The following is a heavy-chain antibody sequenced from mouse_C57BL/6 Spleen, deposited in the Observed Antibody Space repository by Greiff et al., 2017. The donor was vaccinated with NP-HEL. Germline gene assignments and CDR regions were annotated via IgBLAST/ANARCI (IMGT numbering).Heavy chain of an antibody. D-gene: IGHD2-5*01. CDR3: ARLYSNYYCDY. CDR2: IYPSDSET. Sequence: QVQLQQPGAELVRPGSSVKLSCKASGYTFTSYWMDWVKQRPGQGLEWIGNIYPSDSETHYNQKFKDKATLTVDKSSSPAYMQLSSLTSEDSAVYYCARLYSNYYCDYWGQGTTLTVSS. CDR1: GYTFTSYW. J-gene: IGHJ2*01. V-gene: IGHV1-61*01.